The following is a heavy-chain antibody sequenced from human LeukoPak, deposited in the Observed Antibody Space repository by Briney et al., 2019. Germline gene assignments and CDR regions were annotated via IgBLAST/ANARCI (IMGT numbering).Heavy chain of an antibody. CDR1: GFTFSSYG. CDR2: IWYDGSNK. J-gene: IGHJ4*02. CDR3: ARDVFSGDSNGWSPYFDY. V-gene: IGHV3-33*01. D-gene: IGHD6-19*01. Sequence: QPGGSLRLSCAASGFTFSSYGMHWVRQAPGKGLEWVAVIWYDGSNKYYADSVKGRYTISRDNSKNTLYLQMNSLRAEDTAVYYCARDVFSGDSNGWSPYFDYWGQGTLVTVSS.